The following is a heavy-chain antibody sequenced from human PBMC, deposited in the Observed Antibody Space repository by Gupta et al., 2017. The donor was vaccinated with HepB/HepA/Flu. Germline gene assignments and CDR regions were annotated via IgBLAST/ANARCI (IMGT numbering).Heavy chain of an antibody. D-gene: IGHD3-3*01. Sequence: QVQLQQWGAGLLKPSETLSLTCAVYGGSFSGYYWSWLRQPPGKGLEWIGEINHSGSTNYNPSLKSRVTISVDTPKNQFSLKLSSVTAADTAVYYCARGRRVYDFWSGARPGNYFDYWGQGTLVTVSS. V-gene: IGHV4-34*01. CDR3: ARGRRVYDFWSGARPGNYFDY. CDR1: GGSFSGYY. CDR2: INHSGST. J-gene: IGHJ4*02.